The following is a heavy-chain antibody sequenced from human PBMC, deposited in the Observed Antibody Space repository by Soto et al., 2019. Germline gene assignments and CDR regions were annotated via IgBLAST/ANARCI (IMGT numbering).Heavy chain of an antibody. J-gene: IGHJ4*02. CDR2: IYWDDTK. CDR3: AHKGYGDYPIDY. CDR1: GFSLSTSGVG. Sequence: QITLKESGTTLVKPTQPLTLTCTFSGFSLSTSGVGVGWIRQPPGKALEWLAVIYWDDTKHYSPSLKSRLTITKDTYKNQVVLTMTNMDPVDTATYYCAHKGYGDYPIDYWGQGTLVTVSS. D-gene: IGHD4-17*01. V-gene: IGHV2-5*02.